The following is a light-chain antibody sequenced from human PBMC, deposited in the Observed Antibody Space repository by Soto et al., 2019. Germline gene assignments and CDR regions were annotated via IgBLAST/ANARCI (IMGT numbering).Light chain of an antibody. CDR3: ATWDDSLNGVV. CDR2: SNY. CDR1: SSNIGSNT. V-gene: IGLV1-44*01. Sequence: QSVLTQPPSTSGTPGQRVTISCSGSSSNIGSNTVHWYHQLPGTAPKLLIYSNYQRPSGVPDRFSGSKSGTSASLAISGLQSEDEADYYCATWDDSLNGVVFGGGTQLTVL. J-gene: IGLJ3*02.